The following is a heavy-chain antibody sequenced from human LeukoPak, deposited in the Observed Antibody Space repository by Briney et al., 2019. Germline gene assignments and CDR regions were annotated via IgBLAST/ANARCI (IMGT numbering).Heavy chain of an antibody. D-gene: IGHD3-3*01. J-gene: IGHJ6*02. CDR3: ARGLYYDWYYGMDV. V-gene: IGHV1-8*02. CDR1: GYTFTSYY. Sequence: ASVKVSCKASGYTFTSYYMHWVRQAPGQGLEWMGWMNPNSGNTGYAQKFQGRVTMTRNTSISTAYTELSSLRSEDTAVYYCARGLYYDWYYGMDVWGQGTTVTVSS. CDR2: MNPNSGNT.